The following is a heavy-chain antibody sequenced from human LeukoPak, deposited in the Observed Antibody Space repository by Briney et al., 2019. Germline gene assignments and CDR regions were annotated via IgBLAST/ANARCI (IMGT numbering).Heavy chain of an antibody. CDR2: ISSSSSTI. V-gene: IGHV3-48*04. Sequence: GGSLRLSCAASGFTFSSYSMNWVRQAPGKGLEWVSYISSSSSTIYYADSVKGRFTISRDNAKNSLYLQMNSLRAEDTAVYYCAREESYYYYMDVWGKGITVTVSS. CDR3: AREESYYYYMDV. D-gene: IGHD3-10*01. J-gene: IGHJ6*03. CDR1: GFTFSSYS.